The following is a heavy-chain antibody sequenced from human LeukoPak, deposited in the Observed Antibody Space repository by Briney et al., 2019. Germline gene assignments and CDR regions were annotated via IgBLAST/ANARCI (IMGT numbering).Heavy chain of an antibody. CDR1: GGSISSSSHY. J-gene: IGHJ3*02. D-gene: IGHD2-2*01. Sequence: PSETLSLTCSVSGGSISSSSHYWGWIRQPPGKGLEWIGSIYYSGSTYYNATLKSRVTISVDTSKNQFSLKLSSVTAADTAVYYCARLRSTSHDAFDIWGQGTMVTVS. CDR2: IYYSGST. V-gene: IGHV4-39*01. CDR3: ARLRSTSHDAFDI.